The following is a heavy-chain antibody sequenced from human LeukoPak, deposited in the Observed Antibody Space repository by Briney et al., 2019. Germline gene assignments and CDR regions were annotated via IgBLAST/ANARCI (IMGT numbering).Heavy chain of an antibody. V-gene: IGHV3-48*03. CDR3: ARINYYDSSGYYYFDY. CDR1: GFTFSSYE. CDR2: ISSSGSTI. D-gene: IGHD3-22*01. Sequence: GGSLRLSCAASGFTFSSYEMNWVRQAPGKGLEWVSYISSSGSTIYYADSVKGRFTISRDNAKNSLYLHMNSLRADDTAVYYCARINYYDSSGYYYFDYWGQGTLVTVSS. J-gene: IGHJ4*02.